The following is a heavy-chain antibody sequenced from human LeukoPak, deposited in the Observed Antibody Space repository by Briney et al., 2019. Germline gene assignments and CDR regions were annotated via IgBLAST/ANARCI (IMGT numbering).Heavy chain of an antibody. J-gene: IGHJ6*02. CDR2: IYYSGST. Sequence: SETLSLTCTVSGGSISSYYWSWIWQPPGKGLEWIGYIYYSGSTNYNPSLKSRVTISVDTSKNQFSLKLSSVTAADTAVYYCAGGRIVVVPAAIRGSYYYYGMDVWGQGTTVTVSS. CDR1: GGSISSYY. CDR3: AGGRIVVVPAAIRGSYYYYGMDV. V-gene: IGHV4-59*12. D-gene: IGHD2-2*02.